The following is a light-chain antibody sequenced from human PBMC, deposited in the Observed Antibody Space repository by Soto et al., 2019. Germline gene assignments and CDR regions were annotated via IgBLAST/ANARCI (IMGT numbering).Light chain of an antibody. Sequence: DMVMTHSPLSLPVTPGEPASISCRSNQSLLHSNGYNYLDWYLQKPGQSPQLLIYLGSNRASGVPDRFSGSGSGTDFTLKISRVEAEDVGVYYCMQTLQTPTFGQGTQVEIQ. CDR2: LGS. J-gene: IGKJ1*01. V-gene: IGKV2-28*01. CDR3: MQTLQTPT. CDR1: QSLLHSNGYNY.